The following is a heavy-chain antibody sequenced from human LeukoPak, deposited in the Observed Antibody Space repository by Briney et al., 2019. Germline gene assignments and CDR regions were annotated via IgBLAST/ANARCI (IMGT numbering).Heavy chain of an antibody. J-gene: IGHJ4*02. Sequence: GASVKVSCKASGYTFTGYYMHWVRQAPGQGLEWMGWINPNSGGTNYAQKFQGRVTMTRDTSISTAYMELSRLGSDDTAVYYCVREFYYYDSSGYYRWGQGTLVTVSS. CDR2: INPNSGGT. V-gene: IGHV1-2*02. CDR1: GYTFTGYY. CDR3: VREFYYYDSSGYYR. D-gene: IGHD3-22*01.